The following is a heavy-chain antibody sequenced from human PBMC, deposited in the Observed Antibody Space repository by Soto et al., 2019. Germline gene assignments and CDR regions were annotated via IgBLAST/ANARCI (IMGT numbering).Heavy chain of an antibody. J-gene: IGHJ6*02. CDR1: GGSISSGGYY. CDR2: IYYSGST. Sequence: SETLSLTCTVSGGSISSGGYYWSWIRQHPGKGLEWIGYIYYSGSTYYNPSLKSRVTISVDTSKNQFSLKLSSVTAADTAVYYCARDPVETATISPYYYYYYGMDVWGQGTTVTVSS. CDR3: ARDPVETATISPYYYYYYGMDV. V-gene: IGHV4-31*03. D-gene: IGHD5-12*01.